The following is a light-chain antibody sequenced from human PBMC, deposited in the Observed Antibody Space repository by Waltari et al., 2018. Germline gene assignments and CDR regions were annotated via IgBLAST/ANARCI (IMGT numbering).Light chain of an antibody. V-gene: IGKV3-20*01. Sequence: EIVLTQSPGTLSLSPGERASLSCRASQSVSSSYLAWYQQKPGQAPRLLIHGESSRATGIPDRFSGSGSGTDFTLTIRRLEPEDFAVYYCQQYGSSMYTFGQGTKLEI. J-gene: IGKJ2*01. CDR1: QSVSSSY. CDR3: QQYGSSMYT. CDR2: GES.